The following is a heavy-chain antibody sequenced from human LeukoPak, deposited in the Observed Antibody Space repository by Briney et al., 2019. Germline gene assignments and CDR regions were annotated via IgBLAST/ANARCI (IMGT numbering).Heavy chain of an antibody. D-gene: IGHD2-2*01. Sequence: GASVKVSCKASGYTFTSYGISWVRQAPGQGLEWMGWISAYNGNTNYAQKLQGRVTMTTDTSTSTAYMELRSLRSEDTAVYYCARGTLYCSSTSCYYYFDYWGQGTLVTVSS. CDR2: ISAYNGNT. J-gene: IGHJ4*02. CDR3: ARGTLYCSSTSCYYYFDY. V-gene: IGHV1-18*01. CDR1: GYTFTSYG.